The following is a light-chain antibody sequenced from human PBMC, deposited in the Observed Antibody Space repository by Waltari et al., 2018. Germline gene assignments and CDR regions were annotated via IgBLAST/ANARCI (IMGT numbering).Light chain of an antibody. CDR1: QSVRSSY. CDR3: QQYGSSPT. V-gene: IGKV3-20*01. CDR2: GAS. Sequence: EIVLTQSPGTLSLSPGERATLSCRASQSVRSSYLAWYQQKPGQAPRLLIYGASSRATGIPDRFSGSESGTDFTLTISRLEPEGFAVYYCQQYGSSPTFGQGTKLEIK. J-gene: IGKJ2*01.